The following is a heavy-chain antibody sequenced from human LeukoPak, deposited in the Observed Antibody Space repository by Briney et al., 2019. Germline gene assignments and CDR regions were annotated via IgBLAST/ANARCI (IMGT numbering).Heavy chain of an antibody. CDR1: GFTFSNTY. J-gene: IGHJ6*02. CDR2: ISSSSSDI. CDR3: ARDRSVEWLLFSYYYYGMDV. Sequence: GGSLRLSCAASGFTFSNTYMNWVRQAPGKGLEWVSSISSSSSDIYYADSVKGRFTISRDNAKKSLYLQMHSLRAEDTAVYYCARDRSVEWLLFSYYYYGMDVWGQGTTVTVSS. D-gene: IGHD3-3*01. V-gene: IGHV3-21*01.